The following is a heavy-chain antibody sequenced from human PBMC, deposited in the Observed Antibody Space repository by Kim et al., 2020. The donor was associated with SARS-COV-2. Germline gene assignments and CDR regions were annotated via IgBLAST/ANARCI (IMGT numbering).Heavy chain of an antibody. CDR3: AKDVGRERDTAMVHYYYYYGMDV. V-gene: IGHV3-30*18. CDR1: GFTFSSYG. D-gene: IGHD5-18*01. Sequence: GGSLRLSCAASGFTFSSYGMHWVRQAPGKGLEWVAVISYDGSNKYYADSVKGRFTISRDNSKNTLYLQMNSLRAEDTAVYYCAKDVGRERDTAMVHYYYYYGMDVWRQGTTVTVSS. CDR2: ISYDGSNK. J-gene: IGHJ6*02.